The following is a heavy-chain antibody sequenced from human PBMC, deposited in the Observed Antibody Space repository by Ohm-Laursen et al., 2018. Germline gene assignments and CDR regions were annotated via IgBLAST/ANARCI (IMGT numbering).Heavy chain of an antibody. Sequence: VASVKVSCKTSGYTFTGYYMHWVRQAPGQGLEWMGWINPNSGGANYAQKFRGRVTMARDTSISTAYMELSSLRSDDTAVYYCAKEMSTVIYYGMDVWGQGTMVTVS. J-gene: IGHJ6*02. V-gene: IGHV1-2*02. CDR2: INPNSGGA. CDR3: AKEMSTVIYYGMDV. CDR1: GYTFTGYY. D-gene: IGHD5/OR15-5a*01.